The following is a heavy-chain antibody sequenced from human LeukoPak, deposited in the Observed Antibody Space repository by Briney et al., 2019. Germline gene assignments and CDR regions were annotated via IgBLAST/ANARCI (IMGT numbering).Heavy chain of an antibody. CDR2: MNPDNDDT. CDR3: ARGDRVSGGTDS. V-gene: IGHV1-8*03. D-gene: IGHD3-16*01. Sequence: ASVKVSCKTSGYTLTDYDINWVRQAPGQGLEWMGYMNPDNDDTGYARKFQDRVTITRDTSISTSYMELSSLRSEDTAVYYCARGDRVSGGTDSWGQGTLVTVSS. CDR1: GYTLTDYD. J-gene: IGHJ4*02.